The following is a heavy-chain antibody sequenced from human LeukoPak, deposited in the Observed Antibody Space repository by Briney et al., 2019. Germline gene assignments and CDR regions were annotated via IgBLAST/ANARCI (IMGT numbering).Heavy chain of an antibody. J-gene: IGHJ5*02. CDR1: EFTFSSFE. CDR3: ARGQSWLDP. CDR2: ISGSGITI. Sequence: GGSLRLSCAASEFTFSSFEMNWVRQAPGKGLEWVSFISGSGITIYYADSVKGRFTISRDNAKNSLYLQMNSLRAEDTAVYYCARGQSWLDPWGQGPLVTASS. V-gene: IGHV3-48*03.